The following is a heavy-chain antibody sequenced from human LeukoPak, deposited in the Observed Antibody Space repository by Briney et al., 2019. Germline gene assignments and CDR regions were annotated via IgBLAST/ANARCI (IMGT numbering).Heavy chain of an antibody. CDR2: INPNSGGT. Sequence: ASVKASCKASGYTFTGYYMHWVRQAPGQGLEWMGWINPNSGGTNYAQKFQGRVTMTRDTSISTAYMELSRLRSDDTAVYYCACRITIFGVVDYWGQGTLVTVSS. CDR3: ACRITIFGVVDY. J-gene: IGHJ4*02. V-gene: IGHV1-2*02. CDR1: GYTFTGYY. D-gene: IGHD3-3*01.